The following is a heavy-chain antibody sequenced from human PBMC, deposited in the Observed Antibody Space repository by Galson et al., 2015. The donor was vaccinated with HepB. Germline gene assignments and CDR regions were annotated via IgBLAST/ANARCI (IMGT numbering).Heavy chain of an antibody. CDR2: VNRGGSA. D-gene: IGHD3-10*01. V-gene: IGHV4-34*01. CDR1: SGSFTNYD. CDR3: AREWFGEFSWLGS. Sequence: LSLTCGVSSGSFTNYDWNWVRQAPGKGPEWIGEVNRGGSANVNPSLQSRVTITRDTSKNQFSLQLNSVTPDDTAVYYCAREWFGEFSWLGSWGQGTLVTVSS. J-gene: IGHJ4*02.